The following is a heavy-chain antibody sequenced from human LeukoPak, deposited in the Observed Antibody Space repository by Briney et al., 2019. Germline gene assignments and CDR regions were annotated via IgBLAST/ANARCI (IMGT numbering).Heavy chain of an antibody. D-gene: IGHD3-3*01. J-gene: IGHJ4*02. CDR1: GGSFSGYY. CDR3: ARTGPLRHYDFWSGYYTIPYYFDY. V-gene: IGHV4-34*01. CDR2: INHSGST. Sequence: SETLSLTRAVYGGSFSGYYWSWIRQPPGKGLEWIGEINHSGSTNYNPSLKSRVTISVDTSKNQFSLKLSSVTAADTAVYYCARTGPLRHYDFWSGYYTIPYYFDYWGQGTLVTVSS.